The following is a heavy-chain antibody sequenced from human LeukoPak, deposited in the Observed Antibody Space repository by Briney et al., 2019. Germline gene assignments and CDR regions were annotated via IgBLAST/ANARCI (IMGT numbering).Heavy chain of an antibody. CDR1: GGSISSDSYY. J-gene: IGHJ4*02. D-gene: IGHD2-8*01. CDR2: IYYSGST. CDR3: ARALYCTNGVCYSESFDY. Sequence: PSETLSLTCTVSGGSISSDSYYWGWIRQPPGKGLEWIGSIYYSGSTYYNPSLKSRVTISVDTSKNQFSLKLSSVTAADTAVYYCARALYCTNGVCYSESFDYWGQGTLVTVSS. V-gene: IGHV4-39*07.